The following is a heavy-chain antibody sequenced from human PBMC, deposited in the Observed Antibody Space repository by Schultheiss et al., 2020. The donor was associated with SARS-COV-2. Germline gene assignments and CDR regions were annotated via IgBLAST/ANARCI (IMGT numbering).Heavy chain of an antibody. CDR1: GGSFSGYY. CDR3: ERDQRYCSGGSCYVRGRHGMDV. CDR2: INHSGST. J-gene: IGHJ6*02. D-gene: IGHD2-15*01. Sequence: SETLSLTCAVYGGSFSGYYWSWIRQPPGKGLEWIGEINHSGSTNYNPSLKSRVTISVDTSKNQFSLKLSSVTAADTAVYYCERDQRYCSGGSCYVRGRHGMDVWGQGTTVTVSS. V-gene: IGHV4-34*01.